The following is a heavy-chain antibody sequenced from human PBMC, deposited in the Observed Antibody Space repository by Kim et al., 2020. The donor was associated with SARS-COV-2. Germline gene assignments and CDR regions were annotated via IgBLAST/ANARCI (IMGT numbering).Heavy chain of an antibody. D-gene: IGHD3-10*01. V-gene: IGHV4-34*01. CDR1: GGSFSGYY. CDR3: ARGRVRGSGSYVYYYYGMDV. CDR2: INHSGST. J-gene: IGHJ6*02. Sequence: SETLSLTCAVYGGSFSGYYWSWIRQPPGKGLEWIGEINHSGSTNYNPSLKSRVTISVDTSKNQFSLKLSSVTAADTAVYYCARGRVRGSGSYVYYYYGMDVWGQGATVTVSS.